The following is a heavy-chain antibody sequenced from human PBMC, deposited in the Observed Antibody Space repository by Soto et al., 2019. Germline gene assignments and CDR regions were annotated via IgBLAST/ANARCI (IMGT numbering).Heavy chain of an antibody. CDR2: ISSSSSST. CDR3: ARDRGGGSIFGGHYGMDV. D-gene: IGHD3-3*01. J-gene: IGHJ6*02. CDR1: GFIFRDFY. V-gene: IGHV3-11*06. Sequence: GGSLRLSCAAPGFIFRDFYMSRIRQVPGKGLEWLSKISSSSSSTDYADSVKGRFTISRDNAKNSLYLQMSSLRAEDTAVYYCARDRGGGSIFGGHYGMDVWGQGTTVTVSS.